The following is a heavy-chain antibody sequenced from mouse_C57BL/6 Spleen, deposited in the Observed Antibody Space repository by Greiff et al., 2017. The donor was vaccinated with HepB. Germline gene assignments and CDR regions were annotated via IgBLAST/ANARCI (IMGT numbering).Heavy chain of an antibody. Sequence: VKLVESGPGLVQPSQSLSITCTVSGFSLTSYGVHWVRQSPGKGLEWLGVIWRGGSTDYNAAFMSRLSITKDNSKSQVFFKMNSLQADDTAIYYCAKNYDHWYFDVWGTGTTVTVSS. D-gene: IGHD2-3*01. J-gene: IGHJ1*03. V-gene: IGHV2-5*01. CDR3: AKNYDHWYFDV. CDR2: IWRGGST. CDR1: GFSLTSYG.